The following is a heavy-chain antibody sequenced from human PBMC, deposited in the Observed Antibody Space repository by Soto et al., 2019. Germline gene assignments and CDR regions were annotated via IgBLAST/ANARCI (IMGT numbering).Heavy chain of an antibody. V-gene: IGHV1-18*01. CDR2: ISAHNGNT. D-gene: IGHD1-1*01. CDR3: ARGRYGDY. Sequence: ASVKVSSTGSGYGFPTSGITWAAQAPAQGLEWMAWISAHNGNTNTAQKLQGRVTVTRDPSTSTAYMKLRSLRSDDTAVYYCARGRYGDYWGQGALVTVSS. CDR1: GYGFPTSG. J-gene: IGHJ4*02.